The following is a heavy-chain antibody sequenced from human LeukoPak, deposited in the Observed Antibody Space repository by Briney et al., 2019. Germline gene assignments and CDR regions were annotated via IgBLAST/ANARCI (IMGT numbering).Heavy chain of an antibody. D-gene: IGHD2-8*01. V-gene: IGHV3-21*01. CDR3: ARDDTRVLMVYAKYYFDY. J-gene: IGHJ4*02. CDR1: GFTFSSYS. CDR2: ISSSSSYI. Sequence: GGYLRLSCAASGFTFSSYSMNWVRQAPGKGLEWVSSISSSSSYIYYADSGKGRFTISRDNAKNSLYLQMNSLRAEDTAVYYCARDDTRVLMVYAKYYFDYWGQGTLVTVSS.